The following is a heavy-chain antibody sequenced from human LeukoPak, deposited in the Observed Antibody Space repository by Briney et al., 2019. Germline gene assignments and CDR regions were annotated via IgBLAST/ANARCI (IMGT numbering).Heavy chain of an antibody. V-gene: IGHV4-39*01. D-gene: IGHD4-11*01. Sequence: SETVYLTCTVSIGTISSSSYYWGWIRQPPGKGLEWIGTTHYSGDTYYNPSLKSRVTISVDTSNNQFSLRLSSVTAADTAVYYCARQRVPTVRGPFDYWGQGTLVTVSS. CDR1: IGTISSSSYY. J-gene: IGHJ4*02. CDR3: ARQRVPTVRGPFDY. CDR2: THYSGDT.